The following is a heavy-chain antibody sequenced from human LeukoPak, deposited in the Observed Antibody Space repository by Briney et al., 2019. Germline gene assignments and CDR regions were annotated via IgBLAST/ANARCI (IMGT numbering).Heavy chain of an antibody. V-gene: IGHV3-30*02. Sequence: GGSLRLSCAASGFTFSSYGMHWVRQAPGEGLEWVAYIGYDGSKKYYSDSVKGRFTISRDNSKNTLYLQMNSLRAEDTAVYYCAKERCSGGSCYYQFDYWGQGTLVTVSS. J-gene: IGHJ4*02. CDR3: AKERCSGGSCYYQFDY. CDR2: IGYDGSKK. CDR1: GFTFSSYG. D-gene: IGHD2-15*01.